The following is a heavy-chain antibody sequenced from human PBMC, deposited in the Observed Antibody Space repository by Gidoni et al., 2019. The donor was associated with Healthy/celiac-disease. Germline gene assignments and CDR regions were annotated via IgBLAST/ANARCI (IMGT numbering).Heavy chain of an antibody. Sequence: EVQLVESGGGLVQPGGSLRLSCAASGFTFSSYWRHWVRQAPGKGLVWVSRINSDGSSTSYADSLKGRFTISRDNAKTTLYLQMNSLRAEDTAVYYCARGGGWGYYDYYYYGMDVWGQGTTVTVSS. CDR1: GFTFSSYW. CDR2: INSDGSST. D-gene: IGHD3-22*01. J-gene: IGHJ6*02. CDR3: ARGGGWGYYDYYYYGMDV. V-gene: IGHV3-74*01.